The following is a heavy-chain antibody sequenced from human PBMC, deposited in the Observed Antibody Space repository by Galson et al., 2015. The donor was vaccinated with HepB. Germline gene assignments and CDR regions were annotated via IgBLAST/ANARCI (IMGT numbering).Heavy chain of an antibody. J-gene: IGHJ3*02. CDR1: GYSFVSNW. D-gene: IGHD2/OR15-2a*01. CDR2: IYPGDSDT. Sequence: QSGAEVKKRGESLKISCKGSGYSFVSNWIGWVRQMPGKGLEWMGIIYPGDSDTRYSPSFQGQVTISVDKSISTAYLQWNSLKASDTAMYYCARRRPFRSDDALDIWGQGTMVTVSS. CDR3: ARRRPFRSDDALDI. V-gene: IGHV5-51*03.